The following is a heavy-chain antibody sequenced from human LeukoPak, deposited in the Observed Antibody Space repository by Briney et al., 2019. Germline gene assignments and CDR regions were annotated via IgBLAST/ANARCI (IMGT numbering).Heavy chain of an antibody. J-gene: IGHJ4*02. CDR3: ARDRYYYDNSGYLDY. CDR2: ISSSSSYI. V-gene: IGHV3-21*01. D-gene: IGHD3-22*01. Sequence: GGSLRLSCAASGFTFSSYSMNWVRQAPGKGLEWVSSISSSSSYIYYADSVKGRFTISRDNAKNSLYLQMNSLRAEDTAVYYCARDRYYYDNSGYLDYWGQGTLVTVSS. CDR1: GFTFSSYS.